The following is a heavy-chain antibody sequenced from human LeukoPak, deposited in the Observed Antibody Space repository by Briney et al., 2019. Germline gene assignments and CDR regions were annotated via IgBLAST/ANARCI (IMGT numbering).Heavy chain of an antibody. V-gene: IGHV6-1*01. J-gene: IGHJ5*02. D-gene: IGHD6-19*01. CDR1: GDSVSSNSAA. CDR2: TYYRSKWYN. Sequence: SQTLSLTCAISGDSVSSNSAAWNWIRQSPSRGLEWLGRTYYRSKWYNHYAVSVKSRITINPDTSKNQFSLQLNSVTPEDTAVYYCARDPRIAVAGPNWFDPWGQGTLVTVSS. CDR3: ARDPRIAVAGPNWFDP.